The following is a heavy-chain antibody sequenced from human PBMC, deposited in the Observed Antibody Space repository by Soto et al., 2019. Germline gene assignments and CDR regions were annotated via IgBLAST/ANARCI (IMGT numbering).Heavy chain of an antibody. CDR1: ACSISRYY. V-gene: IGHV4-59*08. Sequence: SETLPLTWTVSACSISRYYLSWIRQPPGMGLEWIAYIYYTGSTNYNPSLKSRVTISLDTSKNQFSLKLYSVTAADTAVYYCARSVFPWGQGTLVTVS. CDR2: IYYTGST. J-gene: IGHJ5*02. CDR3: ARSVFP.